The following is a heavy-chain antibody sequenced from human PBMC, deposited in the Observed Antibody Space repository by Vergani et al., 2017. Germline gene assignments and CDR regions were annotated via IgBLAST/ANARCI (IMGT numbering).Heavy chain of an antibody. Sequence: QVQLVESGGGVVQPGRSLRLSCAASGFTFSSYAMHWVRQAPGKGLEWVAVISYDGSNKYYADSVKGRFTISRDNSKNTLYLKMNSLRAEDTAVYYCARDFSADNYYYYYYMDVWGKGTTVTVS. V-gene: IGHV3-30-3*01. CDR2: ISYDGSNK. CDR1: GFTFSSYA. J-gene: IGHJ6*03. CDR3: ARDFSADNYYYYYYMDV. D-gene: IGHD3-3*02.